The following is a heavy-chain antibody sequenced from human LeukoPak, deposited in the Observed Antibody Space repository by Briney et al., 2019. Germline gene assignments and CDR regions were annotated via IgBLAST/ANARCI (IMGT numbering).Heavy chain of an antibody. V-gene: IGHV3-11*01. CDR3: AKDIEYSYGYGGFDY. CDR2: ISSSGSTI. J-gene: IGHJ4*02. Sequence: PGGSLRLSCAASGFTFSDYYMSWIRQAPGKGLEWVSYISSSGSTIYYADSVKGRFTISRDNAKNSLYLQMNSLRAEDTALYYCAKDIEYSYGYGGFDYWGQGTLVTVSS. CDR1: GFTFSDYY. D-gene: IGHD5-18*01.